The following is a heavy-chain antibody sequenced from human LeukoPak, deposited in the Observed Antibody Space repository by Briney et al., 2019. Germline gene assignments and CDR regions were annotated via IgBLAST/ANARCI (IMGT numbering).Heavy chain of an antibody. D-gene: IGHD3-10*01. CDR3: AREGWFGELSLSLPQY. Sequence: PGGSLRLSCAASGFTFSSYSMNWVRQAPGKGLEWVSSISSSSSYIYYADSVKGRFTISRDNAKNSLYLQMNSLRAEDTAVYYCAREGWFGELSLSLPQYWGQGTLVTVSS. CDR2: ISSSSSYI. V-gene: IGHV3-21*01. CDR1: GFTFSSYS. J-gene: IGHJ4*02.